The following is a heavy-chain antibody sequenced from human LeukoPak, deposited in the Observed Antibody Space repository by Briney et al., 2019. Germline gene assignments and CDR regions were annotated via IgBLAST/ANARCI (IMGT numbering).Heavy chain of an antibody. CDR1: GFTFNTYG. D-gene: IGHD2-15*01. CDR2: ISGSGGAT. J-gene: IGHJ4*02. V-gene: IGHV3-23*01. Sequence: GGPLRLSCAASGFTFNTYGMSWVRQAPGKGLEWVSGISGSGGATYYADSVKGRFTISRDDPHNTLYLQMNSLRAEDTAVYYCTVNYCSGATCYMYWGQGTLVTVSS. CDR3: TVNYCSGATCYMY.